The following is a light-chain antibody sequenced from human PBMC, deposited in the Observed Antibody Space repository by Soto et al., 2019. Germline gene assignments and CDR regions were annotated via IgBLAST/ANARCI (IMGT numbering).Light chain of an antibody. CDR2: DAS. CDR1: QSVSNF. J-gene: IGKJ1*01. V-gene: IGKV3D-20*02. CDR3: QQRSNWPRT. Sequence: EVVLTQSPATLSLSPWEIATLSCRASQSVSNFLAWYQQKPGLAPRLLIYDASSRATGIPDRFSGSGSGTDFTLTISRLEPEDFAVYYCQQRSNWPRTFGQGTKVDIK.